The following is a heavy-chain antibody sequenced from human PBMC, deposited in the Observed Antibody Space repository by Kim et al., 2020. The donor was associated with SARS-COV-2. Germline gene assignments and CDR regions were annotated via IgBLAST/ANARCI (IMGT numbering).Heavy chain of an antibody. CDR1: GDSVSSGGYY. CDR2: IYYTGRT. V-gene: IGHV4-31*03. CDR3: ARVGIAVVVMDV. Sequence: SETLSLTCTVSGDSVSSGGYYWSWIRQHPGKGLEWMGYIYYTGRTYYNPSLQSRVSLSVDTSKNQFSLKLSSVTAADTAVYYCARVGIAVVVMDVWGQGTTVTVSS. J-gene: IGHJ6*02. D-gene: IGHD6-19*01.